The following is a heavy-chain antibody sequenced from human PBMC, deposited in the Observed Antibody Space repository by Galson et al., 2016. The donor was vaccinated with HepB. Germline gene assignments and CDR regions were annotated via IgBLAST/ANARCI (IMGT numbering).Heavy chain of an antibody. D-gene: IGHD2-2*01. CDR1: GGSISGSGQH. CDR2: IYHSGST. Sequence: ETLSLTCSVSGGSISGSGQHWGWIRQPPGKGLEWIGQIYHSGSTNYNPSLKSRVAISVDKSKNQFSLKLSSVTAADTAVYYCASKVRGLLVYWGQGTLVTVSS. V-gene: IGHV4-39*07. J-gene: IGHJ4*02. CDR3: ASKVRGLLVY.